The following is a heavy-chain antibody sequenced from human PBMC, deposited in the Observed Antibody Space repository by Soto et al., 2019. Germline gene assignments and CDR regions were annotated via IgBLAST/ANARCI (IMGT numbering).Heavy chain of an antibody. CDR1: GGSISSYY. Sequence: SETLSLTCTVSGGSISSYYWSWIRQPPGKGLEWIGYIYYSGSTNYNPSLKSRVTISVDTSKNQFSLKLSSVTAADTAVYYCARDKGRYDSSGYYYVPSYYFDYWGQGTLVTVSS. CDR2: IYYSGST. V-gene: IGHV4-59*01. CDR3: ARDKGRYDSSGYYYVPSYYFDY. J-gene: IGHJ4*02. D-gene: IGHD3-22*01.